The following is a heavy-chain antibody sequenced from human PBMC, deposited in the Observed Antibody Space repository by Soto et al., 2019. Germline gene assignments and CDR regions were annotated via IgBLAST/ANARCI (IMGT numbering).Heavy chain of an antibody. Sequence: GETLKISCKGSGYIFSGYWIGWGRQMPGKGLDWMGVIYPGDSDTRYSPSFHGQVTISADKSISTAYLQWSRLKASNTAMYFCVRLVGVRGVFDGFNVWGQGTMVTVSS. V-gene: IGHV5-51*01. J-gene: IGHJ3*01. CDR2: IYPGDSDT. D-gene: IGHD3-10*01. CDR3: VRLVGVRGVFDGFNV. CDR1: GYIFSGYW.